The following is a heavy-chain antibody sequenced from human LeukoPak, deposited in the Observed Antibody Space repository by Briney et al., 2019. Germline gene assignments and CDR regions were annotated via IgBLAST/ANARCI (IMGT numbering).Heavy chain of an antibody. CDR1: GFTFGDFA. J-gene: IGHJ4*02. CDR3: AKGRCSGGSCYSESDY. Sequence: GGSLRLSCAASGFTFGDFAMHWVRQAPGKGLEWVSLITWSGVGTFYADSVKGRFTISRDNSKNSLYLQMNSLRTEDTALYYCAKGRCSGGSCYSESDYWGQGTLVTVSS. CDR2: ITWSGVGT. D-gene: IGHD2-15*01. V-gene: IGHV3-43*01.